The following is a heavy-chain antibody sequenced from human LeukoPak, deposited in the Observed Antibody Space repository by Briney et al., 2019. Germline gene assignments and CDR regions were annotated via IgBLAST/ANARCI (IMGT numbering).Heavy chain of an antibody. J-gene: IGHJ4*02. CDR3: ARGRGYSNGWFEADDY. Sequence: ASVKVSCKASGYPFISYDINWVRQATGQRLEWMGWMNPNSGNTGYAQRFQGRVTLTRNTSISTAYMEVSSLRSEDTAMYFCARGRGYSNGWFEADDYWGQGTLVTVSS. D-gene: IGHD6-19*01. CDR1: GYPFISYD. V-gene: IGHV1-8*01. CDR2: MNPNSGNT.